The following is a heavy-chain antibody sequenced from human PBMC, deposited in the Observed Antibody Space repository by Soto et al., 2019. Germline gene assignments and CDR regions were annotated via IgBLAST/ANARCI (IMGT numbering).Heavy chain of an antibody. D-gene: IGHD7-27*01. Sequence: TCAVSGGSISSGGYSWSWIRQPPGKGLEWIGYIYHSGSTYYNPSLKSRVTISVDRSKNQFSLKLSSVTAADTAVYYCARAGDRPPRWYFDLWGRGNLLTLSS. V-gene: IGHV4-30-2*01. J-gene: IGHJ2*01. CDR1: GGSISSGGYS. CDR3: ARAGDRPPRWYFDL. CDR2: IYHSGST.